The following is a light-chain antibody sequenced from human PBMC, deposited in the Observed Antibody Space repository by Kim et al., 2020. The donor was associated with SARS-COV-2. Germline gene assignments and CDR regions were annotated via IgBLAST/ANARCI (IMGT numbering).Light chain of an antibody. CDR2: NNS. J-gene: IGLJ3*02. Sequence: GQRVTISCFGSSSNIGSNTVHWYQHLPGTPPKLLMYNNSRRPSGVPDRFSGSKSATSASLAISGLQSEDEAHYFCAGWDDSLNAWVFGGGTQLTVL. CDR1: SSNIGSNT. V-gene: IGLV1-44*01. CDR3: AGWDDSLNAWV.